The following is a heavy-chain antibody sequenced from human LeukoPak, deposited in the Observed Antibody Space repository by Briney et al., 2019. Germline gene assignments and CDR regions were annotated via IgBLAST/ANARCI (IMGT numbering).Heavy chain of an antibody. CDR3: ARDPYSGTFPGYFDY. J-gene: IGHJ4*02. CDR1: GYTFTSYA. Sequence: ASVKVSCKASGYTFTSYAMHWVRQAPGQRLEWVGWINAGNGNTKYSQKFQGRVTITRDTSASTAYMELSSLRSEDTAVYYCARDPYSGTFPGYFDYWGQGTLVTVSS. D-gene: IGHD3-10*01. V-gene: IGHV1-3*01. CDR2: INAGNGNT.